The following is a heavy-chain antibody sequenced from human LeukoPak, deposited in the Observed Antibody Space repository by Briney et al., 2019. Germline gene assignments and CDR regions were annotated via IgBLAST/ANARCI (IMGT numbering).Heavy chain of an antibody. J-gene: IGHJ4*02. D-gene: IGHD3-10*01. CDR3: ARGNPQSGSIGSSFDY. CDR2: IIPIFGTA. V-gene: IGHV1-69*05. Sequence: GASVKVSCKASGGTFSSYAISWVRQAPGQGLEWMGGIIPIFGTANYAQKFQGRVTITTDESTSTAYMELSSLRSEDTAVYYCARGNPQSGSIGSSFDYWGQGTLVTVSS. CDR1: GGTFSSYA.